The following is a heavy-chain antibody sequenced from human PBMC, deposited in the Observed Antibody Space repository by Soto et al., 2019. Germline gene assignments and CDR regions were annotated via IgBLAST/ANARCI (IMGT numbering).Heavy chain of an antibody. CDR2: IKEDGTKT. Sequence: EVQLVESGGGLVQPGGSLRLSRAASGFTFGSYWMSWVRQAPGKGLECVANIKEDGTKTSYVDSVEGRFTISRDNAKNSLYLEMNSLRVEDTAVYYCARDPEFSAFDIWGQGTMVIVSS. V-gene: IGHV3-7*01. CDR1: GFTFGSYW. J-gene: IGHJ3*02. CDR3: ARDPEFSAFDI.